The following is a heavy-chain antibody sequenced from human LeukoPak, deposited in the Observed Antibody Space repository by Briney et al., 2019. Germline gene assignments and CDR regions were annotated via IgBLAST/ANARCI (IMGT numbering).Heavy chain of an antibody. CDR1: GGSISSYY. D-gene: IGHD6-19*01. Sequence: SETLSLTCTVSGGSISSYYWSWIRQPPGKGLEWIGYIYYSGSTNYNPSLKSRVTISVDTSKNQFSLKLSSVTAADTAVYYCARQAQRGIAVAGSFNWFDPWGQGTLVTVSS. V-gene: IGHV4-59*08. CDR3: ARQAQRGIAVAGSFNWFDP. J-gene: IGHJ5*02. CDR2: IYYSGST.